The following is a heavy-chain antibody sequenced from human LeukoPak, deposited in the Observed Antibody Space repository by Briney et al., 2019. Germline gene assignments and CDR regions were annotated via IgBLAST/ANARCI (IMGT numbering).Heavy chain of an antibody. CDR2: ISGSSNCI. J-gene: IGHJ6*02. Sequence: PGGSLRLSCVASGFTFSSYSMNWVRQAPGKGLEWVSSISGSSNCIYYADSVEGRFTISRDNARNSLYLQMNSLRDEDTAVYYCARDSGGGYAMDVWGQGTTVTVSS. CDR3: ARDSGGGYAMDV. D-gene: IGHD3-10*01. V-gene: IGHV3-21*01. CDR1: GFTFSSYS.